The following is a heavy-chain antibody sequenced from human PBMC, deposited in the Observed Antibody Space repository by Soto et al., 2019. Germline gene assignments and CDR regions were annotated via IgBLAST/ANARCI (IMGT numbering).Heavy chain of an antibody. J-gene: IGHJ6*02. CDR2: IYNIGST. V-gene: IGHV4-39*01. Sequence: AGTLSLTCTVSGVAFSSSRYYWGWIGPPPGKGLEWIGSIYNIGSTYYNPPLKSRVNISVDTSTNQFSLTLSSVNAADTAVYYCATHVRRRSSWSSGGNYYGMDVWGQGTRVTVSS. CDR1: GVAFSSSRYY. D-gene: IGHD6-13*01. CDR3: ATHVRRRSSWSSGGNYYGMDV.